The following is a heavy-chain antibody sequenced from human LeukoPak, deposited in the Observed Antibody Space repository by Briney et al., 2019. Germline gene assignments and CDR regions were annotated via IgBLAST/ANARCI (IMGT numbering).Heavy chain of an antibody. J-gene: IGHJ5*02. Sequence: ASVKVSCKASGYTFTSYAMNWVRQAPGQGLEWMGWINTNTGNPTYAQGFTGRFVFSLDTSVSTAYYCARYRFGELLYGRNWFDPWGQGTLVTVSS. V-gene: IGHV7-4-1*01. CDR1: GYTFTSYA. D-gene: IGHD3-10*01. CDR3: FDP. CDR2: INTNTGNP.